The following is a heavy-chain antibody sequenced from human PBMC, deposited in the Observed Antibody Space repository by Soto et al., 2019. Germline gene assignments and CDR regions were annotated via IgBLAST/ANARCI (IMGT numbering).Heavy chain of an antibody. CDR3: AIFFYFQAAAGIRDVRSVSAFLLNRSSDL. Sequence: GKGLGWIGEIKHSGSTNYNPSLKSRVTISVDTSKNQFSLKLSSVTAADTAVYYCAIFFYFQAAAGIRDVRSVSAFLLNRSSDL. J-gene: IGHJ2*01. V-gene: IGHV4-34*01. CDR2: IKHSGST. D-gene: IGHD6-13*01.